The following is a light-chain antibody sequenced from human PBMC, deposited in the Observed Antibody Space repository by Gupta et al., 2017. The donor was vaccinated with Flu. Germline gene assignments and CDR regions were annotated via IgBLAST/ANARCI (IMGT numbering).Light chain of an antibody. Sequence: QSALTQPPSASGSPGQSVTISCTGTTSDVGGYNYVSWYQLHPGKAPKLMIYEVSKRPSGVPDRVSGSKSGNTASLTVSGLQAEDEADYYCSSYAGSNNLVFGGGTKLTVL. J-gene: IGLJ2*01. CDR2: EVS. V-gene: IGLV2-8*01. CDR3: SSYAGSNNLV. CDR1: TSDVGGYNY.